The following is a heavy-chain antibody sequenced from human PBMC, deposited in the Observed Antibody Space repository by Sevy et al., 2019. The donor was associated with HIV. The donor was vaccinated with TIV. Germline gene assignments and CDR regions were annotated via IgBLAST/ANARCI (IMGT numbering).Heavy chain of an antibody. D-gene: IGHD3-22*01. CDR2: ISYDGSNK. CDR3: AKAQDGSGYSSYGMDV. V-gene: IGHV3-30*18. Sequence: GGSLRLSCAASRFTFSSYGMHWVRQAPGKGLEWVAVISYDGSNKYADSAKGRFTISRDNSKNTLYLQMNSLRPEDTAVYSCAKAQDGSGYSSYGMDVWGQGTTVTVSS. CDR1: RFTFSSYG. J-gene: IGHJ6*02.